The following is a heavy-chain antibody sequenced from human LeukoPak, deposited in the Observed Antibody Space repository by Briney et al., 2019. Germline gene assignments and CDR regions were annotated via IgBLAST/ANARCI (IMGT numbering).Heavy chain of an antibody. D-gene: IGHD3-3*01. Sequence: GGSLRLPCAASGFLYKSYWMHGLRHAPGKGRVCVSHINSSSSNIYYADSVKGRFTISRDNAKNSLYLQMNSLRAEDTAVYYCASYDEVGYYMDVWGKGTTVTVSS. CDR3: ASYDEVGYYMDV. CDR1: GFLYKSYW. J-gene: IGHJ6*03. CDR2: INSSSSNI. V-gene: IGHV3-21*01.